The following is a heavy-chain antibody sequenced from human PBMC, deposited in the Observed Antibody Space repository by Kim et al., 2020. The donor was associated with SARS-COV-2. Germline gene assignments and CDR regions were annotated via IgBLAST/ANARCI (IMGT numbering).Heavy chain of an antibody. Sequence: ASVKVSCKASGYTFTSYDINWVRQATGQGLEWMGCMNPNSGNTGYAQKFQGRVTMTRNTSISTAYMELSSLRSEDTAVYYCARWSSSSWYLKGPGWFDPWGQGTLVTVSS. V-gene: IGHV1-8*01. J-gene: IGHJ5*02. CDR2: MNPNSGNT. CDR3: ARWSSSSWYLKGPGWFDP. CDR1: GYTFTSYD. D-gene: IGHD6-13*01.